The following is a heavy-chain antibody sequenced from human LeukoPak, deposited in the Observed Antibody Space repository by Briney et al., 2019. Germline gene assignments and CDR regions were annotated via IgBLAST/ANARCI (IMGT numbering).Heavy chain of an antibody. D-gene: IGHD2-15*01. CDR1: GFTFSNAW. CDR3: ARSRYCSGGSCYRFDY. CDR2: IKQDGSEK. V-gene: IGHV3-7*01. Sequence: GGSLRLSCAASGFTFSNAWMSWVRQAPGKGLEWVANIKQDGSEKYYVDSVKGRFTISRDNARNSLYLQMNSLRADDTAVYYCARSRYCSGGSCYRFDYWGQGTLVVVSS. J-gene: IGHJ4*02.